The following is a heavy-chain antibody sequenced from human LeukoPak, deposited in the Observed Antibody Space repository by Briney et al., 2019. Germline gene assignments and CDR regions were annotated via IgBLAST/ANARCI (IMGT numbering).Heavy chain of an antibody. CDR2: IIPILGIA. Sequence: ASVKVSCKASGGTFSSYAISWVRQAPGQGLEWMGRIIPILGIANYAQKFQGRVTITADKSTSTAYMELSSLRSEDTAVFYCAREPVNYFDSGGYYINWLDPWGQGTLVTVSS. CDR1: GGTFSSYA. J-gene: IGHJ5*02. V-gene: IGHV1-69*04. D-gene: IGHD3-22*01. CDR3: AREPVNYFDSGGYYINWLDP.